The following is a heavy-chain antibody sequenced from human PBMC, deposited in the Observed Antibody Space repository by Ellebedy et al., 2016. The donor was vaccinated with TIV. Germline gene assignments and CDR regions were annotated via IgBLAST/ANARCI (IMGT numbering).Heavy chain of an antibody. CDR3: ARTDPWQPIDD. Sequence: MPSETLSLTCAVSGGSFRGYFWSWIRQTPGKGLEWIGEINPSGTPNYNPSLKSRVTRSTDTSTNQFSLNLRTASAADTAVYYRARTDPWQPIDDWGQGTLVSVSS. V-gene: IGHV4-34*01. CDR2: INPSGTP. CDR1: GGSFRGYF. D-gene: IGHD2-21*02. J-gene: IGHJ4*02.